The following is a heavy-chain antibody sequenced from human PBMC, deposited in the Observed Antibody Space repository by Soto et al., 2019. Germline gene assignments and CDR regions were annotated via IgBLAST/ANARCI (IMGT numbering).Heavy chain of an antibody. CDR2: ISSSSSYI. CDR1: GFTFSSYS. CDR3: ARVGLESRVDY. Sequence: EVQLVESGGGLVKPGGSLRLTCAASGFTFSSYSMNWVRQAPGKGLEWVSSISSSSSYIYYADSVKGRFTISRDNAKNSLYLQMNSLRAEDTAVYYCARVGLESRVDYWGQGTLVTVSS. J-gene: IGHJ4*02. D-gene: IGHD1-1*01. V-gene: IGHV3-21*01.